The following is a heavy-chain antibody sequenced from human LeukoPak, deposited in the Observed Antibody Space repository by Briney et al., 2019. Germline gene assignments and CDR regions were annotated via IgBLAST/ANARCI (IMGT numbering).Heavy chain of an antibody. Sequence: PSETLSLTCTVSGGSISSYYWSWIRQPPGKGLECIGYIYHSGSTNYNPSLKSRVTISVDTSNKQFSLKLSSVTAADTAVCYCARVSTLQYYYYMDVWGKGTTVTVSS. CDR2: IYHSGST. CDR1: GGSISSYY. CDR3: ARVSTLQYYYYMDV. V-gene: IGHV4-59*01. J-gene: IGHJ6*03.